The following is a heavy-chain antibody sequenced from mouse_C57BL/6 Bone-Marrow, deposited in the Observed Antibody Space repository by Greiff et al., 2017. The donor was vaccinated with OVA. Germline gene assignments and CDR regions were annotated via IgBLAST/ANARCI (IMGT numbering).Heavy chain of an antibody. J-gene: IGHJ2*01. Sequence: QVQLKQPGAELVKPGASVKLSCKASGYTFTSYWMHWVKQRPGQGLEWIGMIHPNSGSTNYNEKFKSKATLTVDKSSSTAYMQLSSLTSEDSAVYYCARPAYYSNFGYFDYWGQGTTLTVSS. V-gene: IGHV1-64*01. CDR3: ARPAYYSNFGYFDY. CDR1: GYTFTSYW. CDR2: IHPNSGST. D-gene: IGHD2-5*01.